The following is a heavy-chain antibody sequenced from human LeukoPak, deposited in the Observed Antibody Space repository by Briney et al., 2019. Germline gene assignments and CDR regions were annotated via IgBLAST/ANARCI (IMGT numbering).Heavy chain of an antibody. J-gene: IGHJ4*02. Sequence: GGSLRLSCAASGFTFSSYVTNWVRQAPGRGLEWVSAISGSGGSTYYADSVKGRFTISRDNSKNTLYLQMNSLRAEDSAVYYCATFSGSYSGFDYWGQGTLVTVSS. CDR2: ISGSGGST. CDR3: ATFSGSYSGFDY. CDR1: GFTFSSYV. D-gene: IGHD1-26*01. V-gene: IGHV3-23*01.